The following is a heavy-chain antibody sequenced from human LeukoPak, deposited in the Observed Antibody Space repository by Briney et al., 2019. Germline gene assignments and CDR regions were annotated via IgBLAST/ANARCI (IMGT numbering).Heavy chain of an antibody. V-gene: IGHV1-69*13. CDR3: AREGVGATKRGAFDY. J-gene: IGHJ4*02. Sequence: SVKVSCKASGYTFTSYGISWVRQAPGQGLEWMGGIIPIFGTANYAQKFQGRVTITADESTSTAYMELSSLRFEDTAVYYCAREGVGATKRGAFDYWGQGTLVTVSS. CDR2: IIPIFGTA. D-gene: IGHD1-26*01. CDR1: GYTFTSYG.